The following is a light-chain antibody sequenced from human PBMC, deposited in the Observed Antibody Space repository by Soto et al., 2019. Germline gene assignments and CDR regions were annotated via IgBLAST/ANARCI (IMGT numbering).Light chain of an antibody. J-gene: IGLJ1*01. CDR2: EVS. CDR3: RSYTSSSTYV. V-gene: IGLV2-14*01. CDR1: SSDVGGYNY. Sequence: QSVLTQPASVSGSPGQSITISCTGTSSDVGGYNYVSWYQQHPGKAPKLMIYEVSNRPSGVSNRFSGSKSGNTASLTISGLQAEDEADYYCRSYTSSSTYVFGTGTKSP.